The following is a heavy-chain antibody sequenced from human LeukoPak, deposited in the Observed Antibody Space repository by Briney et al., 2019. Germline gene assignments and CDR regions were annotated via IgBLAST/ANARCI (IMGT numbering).Heavy chain of an antibody. Sequence: SETLSLTCAVSGGSISSSNWWNWVHQPPGKGLEWIGQIYHSGSTNYNPSLKTRVTISVDKSKSQFSLNLTSVTAADTAVYYCARAVGGDGSGSLWGPGTLVTVSS. J-gene: IGHJ4*02. CDR1: GGSISSSNW. CDR2: IYHSGST. D-gene: IGHD3-10*01. V-gene: IGHV4-4*02. CDR3: ARAVGGDGSGSL.